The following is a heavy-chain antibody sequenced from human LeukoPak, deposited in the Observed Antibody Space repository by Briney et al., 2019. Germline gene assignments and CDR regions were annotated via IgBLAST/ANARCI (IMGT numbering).Heavy chain of an antibody. V-gene: IGHV4-4*02. CDR1: GGSISSSNW. CDR2: IYHSGST. D-gene: IGHD4-11*01. J-gene: IGHJ4*02. CDR3: ASLNNDYLFDFEN. Sequence: SETLSLTCAVSGGSISSSNWWSWVRQPPGKGLEWIGEIYHSGSTNYNPSLKSRVTISVDTSKNQFSLKLSSVTAADTAVYYCASLNNDYLFDFENWGQGTLVTVSS.